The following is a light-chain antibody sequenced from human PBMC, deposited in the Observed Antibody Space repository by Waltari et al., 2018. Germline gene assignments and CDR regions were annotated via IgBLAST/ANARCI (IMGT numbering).Light chain of an antibody. J-gene: IGLJ3*02. V-gene: IGLV2-14*01. CDR2: DVS. CDR3: SSYTSSSTWV. Sequence: QSALTQPASVSGSPGQSITISCTGTSSDVGGYNYVSWYQQHTGKAPKPMIYDVSKRPSGVSNRFSGSKSGNTASLTISGLQAEDEADYYCSSYTSSSTWVFGGGTKLTVL. CDR1: SSDVGGYNY.